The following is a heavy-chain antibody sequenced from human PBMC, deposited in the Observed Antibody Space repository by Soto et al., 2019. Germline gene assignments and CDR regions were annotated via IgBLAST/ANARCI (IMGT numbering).Heavy chain of an antibody. CDR1: GGSISSVGYY. Sequence: SETLSLTCTVSGGSISSVGYYWSWIRQPPGKRLEWIGHIYNSGSTNYNPSLKSRVTISVDTSKNQFSLKLSSVTAADTAVYYCARERRGGSFGPKYYFDYWGQGTLVTVSS. J-gene: IGHJ4*02. CDR3: ARERRGGSFGPKYYFDY. CDR2: IYNSGST. D-gene: IGHD2-15*01. V-gene: IGHV4-61*08.